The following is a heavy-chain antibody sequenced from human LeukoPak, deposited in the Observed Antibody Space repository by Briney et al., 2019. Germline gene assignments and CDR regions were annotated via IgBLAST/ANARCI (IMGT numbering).Heavy chain of an antibody. CDR3: ARGADGFDP. D-gene: IGHD5-24*01. CDR1: GFTFSTYW. J-gene: IGHJ5*02. V-gene: IGHV3-7*01. CDR2: IKGDGSEK. Sequence: PGGSLRLSCAASGFTFSTYWMAWVRQAPGKGLEWVANIKGDGSEKYHGDSVTGRFTISRDNAKNSLYLQMNSLRAEDTAIYYCARGADGFDPWGQGTLVTVSS.